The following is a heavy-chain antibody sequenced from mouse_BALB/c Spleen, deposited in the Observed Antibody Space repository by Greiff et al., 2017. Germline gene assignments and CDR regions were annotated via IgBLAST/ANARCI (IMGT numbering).Heavy chain of an antibody. D-gene: IGHD1-1*01. CDR2: ISSGGSYT. J-gene: IGHJ1*01. V-gene: IGHV5-9-4*01. CDR1: GFTFSSYA. Sequence: EVQLLESGGGLVKPGGSLKLSCAASGFTFSSYAMSWVRQSPEKRLEWVAEISSGGSYTYYPDTVTGRFTISRDNAKNTLYLEMSSLRSEDTAMYYCAKYYGSSGYFDVWGAGTTVTVSS. CDR3: AKYYGSSGYFDV.